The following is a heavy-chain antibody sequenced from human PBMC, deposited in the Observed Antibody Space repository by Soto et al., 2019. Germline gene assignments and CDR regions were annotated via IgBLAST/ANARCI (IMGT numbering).Heavy chain of an antibody. CDR2: TIPDLDLA. CDR1: GGTFRTYT. CDR3: TREPPHDAFDI. J-gene: IGHJ3*02. Sequence: QVQLVQSGAEVKKPGSSVKVSCKASGGTFSSKASGGTFRTYTISWVRQAPGQGLEWMGRTIPDLDLANHAQKFQGRVTITADNATNSVYMEISRLRSDDTAVYFGTREPPHDAFDIWGQGTMVTVSS. V-gene: IGHV1-69*08.